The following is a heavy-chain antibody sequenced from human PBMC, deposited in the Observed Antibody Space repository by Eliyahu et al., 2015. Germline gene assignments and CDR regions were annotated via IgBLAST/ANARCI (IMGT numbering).Heavy chain of an antibody. CDR3: ARVLASPLRFDP. CDR2: INTNTGNP. V-gene: IGHV7-4-1*02. CDR1: GXTFTDYA. J-gene: IGHJ5*02. Sequence: QVQLVQSGSELKKPGASVKVSCKASGXTFTDYAIHWGRQAPGQGLEWMGRINTNTGNPTYGQGFTGRFVFSLDTSVSTAYLQISSLKAEDTAVYYCARVLASPLRFDPWGQGTLVTVSS.